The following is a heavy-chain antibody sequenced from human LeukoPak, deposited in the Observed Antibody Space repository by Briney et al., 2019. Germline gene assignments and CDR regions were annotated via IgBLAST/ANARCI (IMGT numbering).Heavy chain of an antibody. J-gene: IGHJ4*02. CDR1: GFNFSSYS. CDR2: ISYDGSNK. CDR3: ARDPARYYYDSSGYYYVV. Sequence: GGSLRLSCAASGFNFSSYSMNWVRQAPGKGLEWVAVISYDGSNKYYADSVKGRFTISRDNSKNTLYLQMNSLRAEGTAVYYCARDPARYYYDSSGYYYVVWGQGTLVTVSS. D-gene: IGHD3-22*01. V-gene: IGHV3-30*05.